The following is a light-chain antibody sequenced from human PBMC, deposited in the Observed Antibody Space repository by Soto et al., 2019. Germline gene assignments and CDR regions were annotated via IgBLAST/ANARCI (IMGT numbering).Light chain of an antibody. CDR1: QSVSSN. CDR3: QQYNNWPSWT. J-gene: IGKJ1*01. Sequence: EIVMTQSPATLSVSPGERATLSCRASQSVSSNLAWYQQIPGQAPRLLIYDASTRATGIPARFSGSGSGTEFTLTISSLQSEDFAVYYCQQYNNWPSWTFGQGTKVDI. V-gene: IGKV3-15*01. CDR2: DAS.